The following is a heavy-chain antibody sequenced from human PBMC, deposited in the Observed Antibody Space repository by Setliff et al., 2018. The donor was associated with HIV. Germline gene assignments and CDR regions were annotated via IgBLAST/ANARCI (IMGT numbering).Heavy chain of an antibody. D-gene: IGHD3-10*01. J-gene: IGHJ3*02. CDR3: TTDFSFARDAFDI. CDR1: GFTFSNAW. CDR2: IRSKTDGGTT. Sequence: GGSLRLSCAASGFTFSNAWMSWVRQATGKGLEWVGRIRSKTDGGTTDYAAPVKGRFSISRDDSKNTLDLQMNSLKIEDTAVYYCTTDFSFARDAFDIWGQWTMVT. V-gene: IGHV3-15*01.